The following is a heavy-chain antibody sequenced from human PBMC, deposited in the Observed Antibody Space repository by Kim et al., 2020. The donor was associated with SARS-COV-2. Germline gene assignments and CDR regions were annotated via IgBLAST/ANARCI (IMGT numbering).Heavy chain of an antibody. V-gene: IGHV3-21*01. CDR1: GFTFSSYS. CDR3: ARGEERSISGLEDY. Sequence: GGSLRLSCAASGFTFSSYSMNWVRQAPGKGLEWVSSISSSSSYIYYADSVKGRFTISRDNAKNSLYLQMNSLRAEDTAVYYCARGEERSISGLEDYWGQGTLVTVSS. CDR2: ISSSSSYI. D-gene: IGHD1-1*01. J-gene: IGHJ4*02.